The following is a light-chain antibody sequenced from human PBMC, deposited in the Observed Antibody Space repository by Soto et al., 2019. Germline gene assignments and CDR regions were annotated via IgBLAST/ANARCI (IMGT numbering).Light chain of an antibody. V-gene: IGLV2-14*01. CDR2: DVS. Sequence: QSALTQPASVSGSPGQSITISCTGTSSDVGGYNYVSWYQQHPGKAPKLMIYDVSNRTSGVANRFSGSKPGNTASLTNSGVQAEDGADYYCSSYTSSSTLGVFGTGTELAVL. CDR1: SSDVGGYNY. CDR3: SSYTSSSTLGV. J-gene: IGLJ1*01.